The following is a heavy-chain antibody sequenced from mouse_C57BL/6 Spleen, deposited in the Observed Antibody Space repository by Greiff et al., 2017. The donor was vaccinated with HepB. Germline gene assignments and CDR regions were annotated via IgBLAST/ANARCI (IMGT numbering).Heavy chain of an antibody. J-gene: IGHJ1*03. CDR1: GFTFSSYA. Sequence: EVMLVESGEGLVKPGGSLKLSCAASGFTFSSYAMSWVRQTPEKRLEWVAYISSGGDYIYYADTVKGRVTISRDNARNTLYLQMSSLKSEDTAMYYCTRDGDWYFDVWGTGTTVTVSS. CDR3: TRDGDWYFDV. V-gene: IGHV5-9-1*02. CDR2: ISSGGDYI. D-gene: IGHD2-3*01.